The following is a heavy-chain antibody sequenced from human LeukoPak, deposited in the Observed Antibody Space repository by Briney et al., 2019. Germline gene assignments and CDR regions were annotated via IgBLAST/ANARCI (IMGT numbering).Heavy chain of an antibody. CDR1: GYSINSGYY. V-gene: IGHV4-38-2*01. Sequence: PSETLSLTCAVSGYSINSGYYWGWIRQSPGKGLKWIGSIFSSGSTYFNPSLNSRVTISLDTSKNHFSLELKSVTAADTALYFCARQLVLGVKTFDSWGQGTLVAVSS. D-gene: IGHD3-3*01. CDR3: ARQLVLGVKTFDS. CDR2: IFSSGST. J-gene: IGHJ4*02.